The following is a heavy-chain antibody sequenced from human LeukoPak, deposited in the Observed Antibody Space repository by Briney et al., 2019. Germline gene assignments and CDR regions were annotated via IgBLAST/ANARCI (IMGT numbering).Heavy chain of an antibody. Sequence: GGSLRLSCAASGFTFSSYAMHWVRQAPGKGLEWVAVISYDGSNKYYADSVKGRFTISRDNSKNTLYLQMNSLRAEDTAVYYCASSLVGRPESDYWGQGTLVTVSS. J-gene: IGHJ4*02. CDR3: ASSLVGRPESDY. CDR1: GFTFSSYA. D-gene: IGHD2-15*01. V-gene: IGHV3-30-3*01. CDR2: ISYDGSNK.